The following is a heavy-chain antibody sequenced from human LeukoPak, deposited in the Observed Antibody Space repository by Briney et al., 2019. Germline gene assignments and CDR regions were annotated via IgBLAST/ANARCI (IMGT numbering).Heavy chain of an antibody. V-gene: IGHV4-39*01. CDR1: GGSISISSYY. J-gene: IGHJ5*02. CDR3: ARHRIYNWNYPIWFDP. Sequence: SETLSLTCTVSGGSISISSYYWGWIRQPPGKGLEWIGSAYLSGSTYYNPSLKSQVTISVDTSKNQFSLKVSSVTAADTALYYCARHRIYNWNYPIWFDPWGQGTLVTVSS. D-gene: IGHD1-7*01. CDR2: AYLSGST.